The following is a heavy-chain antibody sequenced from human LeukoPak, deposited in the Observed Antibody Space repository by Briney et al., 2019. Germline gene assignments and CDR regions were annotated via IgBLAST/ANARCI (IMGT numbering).Heavy chain of an antibody. J-gene: IGHJ4*02. CDR3: ARGRATYDFWSGQKIDY. CDR2: INHSGST. CDR1: GYSISSGYY. D-gene: IGHD3-3*01. Sequence: SETLSLTCAVSGYSISSGYYWSWIRQPPGKGLEWIGEINHSGSTNYNPSLKSRVTISVDTSKNQFSLKLSSVTAADTAVYYCARGRATYDFWSGQKIDYWGQGTLVTVSS. V-gene: IGHV4-34*01.